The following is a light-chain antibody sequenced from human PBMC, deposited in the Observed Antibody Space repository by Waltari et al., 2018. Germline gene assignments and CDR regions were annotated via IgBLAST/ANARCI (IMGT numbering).Light chain of an antibody. V-gene: IGKV4-1*01. CDR3: QQYYSSPWT. Sequence: DIVMTQSPDSLAVSLGERATINCKSSQSVLYSSNNNNYLAWYQQKPGQSPKLLIYWASTRESGVPDRFSGSGSGKDFTVTISSRQAEDVAVYYCQQYYSSPWTFGQGTKVEIK. CDR1: QSVLYSSNNNNY. CDR2: WAS. J-gene: IGKJ1*01.